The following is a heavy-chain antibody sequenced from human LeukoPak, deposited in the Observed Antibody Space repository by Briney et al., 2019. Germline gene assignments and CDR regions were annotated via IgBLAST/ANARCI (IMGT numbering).Heavy chain of an antibody. Sequence: SETLSLTCTVSGGSISSYYWSWIRQPAGKGLQWIGRIYTSGNTNYNPSLKSRVTMSVDTSKNQFSLKLSSVTAADTAVYYCARGYNWNDGGIHFDYWGQGTLVAVSS. CDR3: ARGYNWNDGGIHFDY. V-gene: IGHV4-4*07. J-gene: IGHJ4*02. CDR2: IYTSGNT. CDR1: GGSISSYY. D-gene: IGHD1-1*01.